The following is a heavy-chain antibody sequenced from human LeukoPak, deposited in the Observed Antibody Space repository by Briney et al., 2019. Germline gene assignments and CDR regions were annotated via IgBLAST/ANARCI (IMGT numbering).Heavy chain of an antibody. V-gene: IGHV1-69*02. CDR3: ARGLSPFY. CDR1: GGTFISYT. J-gene: IGHJ4*02. Sequence: SVKVSCKASGGTFISYTISWVRQAPGQGLEWMGRIILILGIANYAQRFQGRVTITADKSTSTAYMELSSLRSEDTAVYYCARGLSPFYWGQGTLVTVSS. CDR2: IILILGIA.